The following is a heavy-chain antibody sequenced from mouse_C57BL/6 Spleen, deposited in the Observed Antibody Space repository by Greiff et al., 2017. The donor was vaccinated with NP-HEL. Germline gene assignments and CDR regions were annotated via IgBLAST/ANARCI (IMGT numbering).Heavy chain of an antibody. D-gene: IGHD2-5*01. CDR3: ARHYSNLYWYFDG. Sequence: VQLQQPGAELVKPGASVKLSCKASGYTFTSYWMHWVKQRPIQGLEWIGNIDPSDSETHYNQKFKDKATLTVDKSSSTAYMQLSSLTSEDSAVYYCARHYSNLYWYFDGWGTGTTVTVSS. CDR1: GYTFTSYW. V-gene: IGHV1-52*01. CDR2: IDPSDSET. J-gene: IGHJ1*03.